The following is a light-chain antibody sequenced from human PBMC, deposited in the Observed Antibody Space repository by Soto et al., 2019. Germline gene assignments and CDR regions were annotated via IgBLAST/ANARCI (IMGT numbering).Light chain of an antibody. J-gene: IGKJ4*01. CDR3: MQALQTPLT. CDR1: QSLLHSNGYNC. V-gene: IGKV2-28*01. CDR2: LGS. Sequence: DIVMTQSPLSLPVTPGEPASISRRSSQSLLHSNGYNCLDWYLQKPGQSPQLLIHLGSNRASGVPDRISGSGSGTDFTLKISRVEAEDVGVYYCMQALQTPLTFGGGTKVEIK.